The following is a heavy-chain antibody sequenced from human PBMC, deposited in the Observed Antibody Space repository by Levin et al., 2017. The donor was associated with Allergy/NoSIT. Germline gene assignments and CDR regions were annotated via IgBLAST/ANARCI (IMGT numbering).Heavy chain of an antibody. CDR3: ASPGEECSSSACFAKPLEI. J-gene: IGHJ3*02. CDR2: ISPAISDI. V-gene: IGHV5-51*01. CDR1: GNSFVNYW. Sequence: TGGSLRLSCKGSGNSFVNYWIARVRQMPGKGPEWMGIISPAISDIRYSPAFQGQVTISVDRSISTAFLQWTSLKASDSAIYYCASPGEECSSSACFAKPLEIWGQGTLVTVS. D-gene: IGHD2-2*01.